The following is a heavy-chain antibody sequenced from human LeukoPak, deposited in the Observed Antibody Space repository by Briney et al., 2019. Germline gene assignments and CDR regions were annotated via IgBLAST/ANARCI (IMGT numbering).Heavy chain of an antibody. CDR2: ISAYNGNT. J-gene: IGHJ4*02. Sequence: ASVKVSCKASVYTFTSYGISWVRQAPGQGLEWMGWISAYNGNTNYAQKLQGRVTMTTDTSTSTAYMELRSLRSDDTAVYYCASDGNSGSYPGYFDYWGRGTLVTVSS. CDR1: VYTFTSYG. D-gene: IGHD1-26*01. CDR3: ASDGNSGSYPGYFDY. V-gene: IGHV1-18*01.